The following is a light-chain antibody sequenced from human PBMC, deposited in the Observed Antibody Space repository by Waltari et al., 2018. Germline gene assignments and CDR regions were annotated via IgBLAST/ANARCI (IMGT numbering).Light chain of an antibody. CDR2: GAS. CDR1: ENIDSR. J-gene: IGKJ1*01. CDR3: QQYMNYFKT. V-gene: IGKV1-5*03. Sequence: KMTQPPDTLSASVGDRVTITCRASENIDSRLAWYQQKPGKAPQLLIYGASNLENGVPLRFMGSGSGTEFTLTISSLQPDDYATYHCQQYMNYFKTFGQGTKVEI.